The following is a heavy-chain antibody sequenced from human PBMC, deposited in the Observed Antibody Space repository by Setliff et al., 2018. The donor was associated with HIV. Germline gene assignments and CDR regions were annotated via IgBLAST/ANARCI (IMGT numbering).Heavy chain of an antibody. CDR2: IGQDGSEK. CDR3: ARKLRPGHGVDV. V-gene: IGHV3-7*01. J-gene: IGHJ6*02. CDR1: RFDFNNYW. D-gene: IGHD3-10*01. Sequence: GGSLRLSCAASRFDFNNYWMCWVRQAPGKGLEWVANIGQDGSEKNYVDSVKGRLTISRDNAKNSMDLQMNSLRAEDTAIYYCARKLRPGHGVDVWGQGTTVTVS.